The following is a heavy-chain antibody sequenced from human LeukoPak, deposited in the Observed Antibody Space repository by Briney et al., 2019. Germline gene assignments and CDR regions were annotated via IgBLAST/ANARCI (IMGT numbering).Heavy chain of an antibody. CDR1: GGSVRSYY. CDR2: IHNTGST. J-gene: IGHJ3*02. V-gene: IGHV4-59*02. Sequence: SETLSLTCTVSGGSVRSYYWSWIRQPPGEGLEWIAYIHNTGSTNHNTSLKSRVTISLDTSKNEFSLKLTSVTAADTAVYYCVRDWEGFNFDIWGQGTMVTVSS. CDR3: VRDWEGFNFDI. D-gene: IGHD1-26*01.